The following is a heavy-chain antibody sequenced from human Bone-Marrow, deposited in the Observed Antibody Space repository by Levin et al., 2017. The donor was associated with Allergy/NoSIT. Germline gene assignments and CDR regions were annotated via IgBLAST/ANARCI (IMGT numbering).Heavy chain of an antibody. V-gene: IGHV1-8*01. CDR3: ARGRDDLDN. CDR1: GYTFTSYD. CDR2: MNPHSEDT. J-gene: IGHJ4*02. D-gene: IGHD1-1*01. Sequence: ASVKVSCQASGYTFTSYDIHWVRQATGQGLEWMGWMNPHSEDTGYTHKSQGRVTLTTNMSISTAFMELASLTSEDTAVYYCARGRDDLDNWGQGTLVTVSS.